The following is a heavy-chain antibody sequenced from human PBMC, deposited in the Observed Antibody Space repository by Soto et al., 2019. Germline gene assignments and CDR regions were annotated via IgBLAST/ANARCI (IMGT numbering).Heavy chain of an antibody. D-gene: IGHD6-13*01. J-gene: IGHJ4*02. CDR3: AKEDYSSSWYYFDH. V-gene: IGHV3-23*01. CDR1: GFTFSSYS. Sequence: PGGSLRLSCAASGFTFSSYSIIWVRQAPGKGLEWVSGISANGGTTYYSDSVKGRFAVSRDNSKNTLYLQMNNLKADDTAVYYCAKEDYSSSWYYFDHWGQGT. CDR2: ISANGGTT.